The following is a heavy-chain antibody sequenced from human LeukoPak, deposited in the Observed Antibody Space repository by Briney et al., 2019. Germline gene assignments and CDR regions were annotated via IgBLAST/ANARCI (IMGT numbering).Heavy chain of an antibody. J-gene: IGHJ5*02. CDR1: GYTFTGYY. V-gene: IGHV1-2*04. Sequence: GASVKVSCKASGYTFTGYYMHWVRQAPGQGLEWMGWINPNSGGTNYAQKFQGWVTMTRDTSISTAYMELSRLRSDDTAVYYCARSPYCSGGSCSDWFDPWGQGTLVTVSS. CDR3: ARSPYCSGGSCSDWFDP. D-gene: IGHD2-15*01. CDR2: INPNSGGT.